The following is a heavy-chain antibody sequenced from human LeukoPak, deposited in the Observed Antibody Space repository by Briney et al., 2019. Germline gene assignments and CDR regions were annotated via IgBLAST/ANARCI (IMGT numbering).Heavy chain of an antibody. D-gene: IGHD6-19*01. CDR1: GFTFSDYA. Sequence: GRSLRLPCTASGFTFSDYAMSWVRQAPGKGLEWVGFIRHKANGGTADYAASVKGRFTISRDDSKTIAYLQMNSPKTEDTAVYYCSRAYSTGWLGINDYWGRGALVTVSS. CDR3: SRAYSTGWLGINDY. CDR2: IRHKANGGTA. V-gene: IGHV3-49*04. J-gene: IGHJ4*02.